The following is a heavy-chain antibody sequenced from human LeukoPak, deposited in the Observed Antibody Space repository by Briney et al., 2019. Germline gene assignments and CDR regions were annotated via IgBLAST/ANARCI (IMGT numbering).Heavy chain of an antibody. D-gene: IGHD6-19*01. V-gene: IGHV3-21*01. CDR1: GFTFSAFS. Sequence: GGSLRLSCAASGFTFSAFSMNWVRQAPGKGLEWVSAISSSSSDIYYTDSVKGRFTISRDNANNFLYLQVSSLRAEDTAVYYCATGYTSGARIDYWGQGTLVSVSS. J-gene: IGHJ4*02. CDR2: ISSSSSDI. CDR3: ATGYTSGARIDY.